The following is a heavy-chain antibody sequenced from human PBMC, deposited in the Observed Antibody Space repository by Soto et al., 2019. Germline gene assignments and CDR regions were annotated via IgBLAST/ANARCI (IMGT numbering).Heavy chain of an antibody. D-gene: IGHD6-13*01. CDR3: AGHGGQQPLRQDWFDP. CDR2: IDPSDSYT. J-gene: IGHJ5*02. V-gene: IGHV5-10-1*01. Sequence: GESLKISCQGSGYSFTSYWISWVRQMPGKGLEWMGRIDPSDSYTNYSPSFQGHVTIPADKSISTAYLQWSSLKASDTAMYYCAGHGGQQPLRQDWFDPWGQGTLVTVSS. CDR1: GYSFTSYW.